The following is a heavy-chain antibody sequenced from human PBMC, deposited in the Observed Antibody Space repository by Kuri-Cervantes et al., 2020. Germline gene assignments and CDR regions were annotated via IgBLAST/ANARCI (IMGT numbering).Heavy chain of an antibody. J-gene: IGHJ3*02. Sequence: GESLKISCAASGFTFSSYWMHWVRQAPGKGLVWVSRINSDGSSTSYADSVKGRFTISRDNAKNTPYLQMNSLRAEDTAVYYCARPSGSYSLLDAFDIWGQGTMVTVSS. CDR1: GFTFSSYW. V-gene: IGHV3-74*01. CDR2: INSDGSST. D-gene: IGHD1-26*01. CDR3: ARPSGSYSLLDAFDI.